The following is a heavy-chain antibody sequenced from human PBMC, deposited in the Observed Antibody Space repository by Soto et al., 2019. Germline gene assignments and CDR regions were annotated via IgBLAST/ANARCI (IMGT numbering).Heavy chain of an antibody. V-gene: IGHV3-74*01. CDR2: INSDGSST. Sequence: GGSLRLSCVASGFTFNSCWMHWVRQAPGKGLVWVSRINSDGSSTTYADSVKGRFTVSRDNAKNALYLQMNSLRAEDTAVYYCIRDGYDYDSSSDYFGYWGQGTLVTVSS. J-gene: IGHJ4*02. D-gene: IGHD3-22*01. CDR1: GFTFNSCW. CDR3: IRDGYDYDSSSDYFGY.